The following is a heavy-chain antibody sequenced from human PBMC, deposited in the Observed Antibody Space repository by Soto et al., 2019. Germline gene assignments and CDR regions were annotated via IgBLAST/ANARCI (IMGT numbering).Heavy chain of an antibody. D-gene: IGHD4-17*01. CDR1: GFSLSTSGMR. J-gene: IGHJ4*02. Sequence: VSGPTLVNPTQTLTLTCTFSGFSLSTSGMRVSWIRQPPGKALEWLARIDWDDDKFYSTSLKTRLTISKDTSKNQVVLTMTNMDPVDTATYYCARTPPPAPYGGPNYFDYWGQGTLVTVSS. V-gene: IGHV2-70*04. CDR3: ARTPPPAPYGGPNYFDY. CDR2: IDWDDDK.